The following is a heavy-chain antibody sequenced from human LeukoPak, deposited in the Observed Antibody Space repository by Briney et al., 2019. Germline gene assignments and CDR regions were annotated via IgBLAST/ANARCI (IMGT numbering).Heavy chain of an antibody. Sequence: SETLSLTCTVSGGSLSSYYWSWIRQPAGKGLEWIGRIYTSGSTNYNPSLKSRVTMSVDTSRTQSSLKRSSVTAADTAVYYCARDTYYYDSSGPTLQHWGQGTLVTVSS. J-gene: IGHJ1*01. CDR3: ARDTYYYDSSGPTLQH. CDR1: GGSLSSYY. V-gene: IGHV4-4*07. D-gene: IGHD3-22*01. CDR2: IYTSGST.